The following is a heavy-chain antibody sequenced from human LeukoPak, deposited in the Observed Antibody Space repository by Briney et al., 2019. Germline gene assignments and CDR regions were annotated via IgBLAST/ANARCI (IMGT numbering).Heavy chain of an antibody. J-gene: IGHJ4*02. CDR2: ISGSGGST. CDR3: AKGSSGTAMVAYYFDY. CDR1: GFTFCSYA. Sequence: PGGTLTLSCAASGFTFCSYAMIWLRQAPGQGLVWVSAISGSGGSTYYADSVKGRFTISRDNSKNTLYLQMNSLRAEDTAVYYCAKGSSGTAMVAYYFDYWGQGTLVTVSS. D-gene: IGHD5-18*01. V-gene: IGHV3-23*01.